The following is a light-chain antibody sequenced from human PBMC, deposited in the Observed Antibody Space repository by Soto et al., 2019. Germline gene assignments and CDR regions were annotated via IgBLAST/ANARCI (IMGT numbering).Light chain of an antibody. CDR3: QKYSIARLT. CDR2: AAS. J-gene: IGKJ4*01. CDR1: QGIGVY. Sequence: DIQRTQSPSSLSASFGDRVTITSRASQGIGVYLPWVQQKPGKAPKLLSYAASTLQPGVPSRFSGSGSGTDFTLTISSRQLEDVATYYCQKYSIARLTVGGGTKVQIK. V-gene: IGKV1-27*01.